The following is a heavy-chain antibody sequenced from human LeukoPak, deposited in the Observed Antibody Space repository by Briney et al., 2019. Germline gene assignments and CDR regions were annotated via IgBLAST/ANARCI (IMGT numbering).Heavy chain of an antibody. CDR2: ISYDGSNK. J-gene: IGHJ4*02. Sequence: GRSLRLSCAASGFTFSSYAMHWVRQAPGKGLEWVAVISYDGSNKYYADSVKGRFTISRDNSKNTLYLQMSSLRAEDTAVYYCAREGSTSCHFDYWGQGTLVTVSS. CDR3: AREGSTSCHFDY. CDR1: GFTFSSYA. V-gene: IGHV3-30*04. D-gene: IGHD2-2*01.